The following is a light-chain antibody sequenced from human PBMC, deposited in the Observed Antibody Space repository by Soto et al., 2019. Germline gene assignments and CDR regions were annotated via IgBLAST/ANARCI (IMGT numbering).Light chain of an antibody. CDR3: AAWDATLDGYV. J-gene: IGLJ1*01. Sequence: QPGLTQPPSASGAPGQRVTISCSTSSSNLGDNTVNWYQHVPGTAPKLLIYSYDQRPSGVPDRFSGSRSGTSASLAISGLQSEDEADYYCAAWDATLDGYVFGTGTKVTVL. CDR2: SYD. V-gene: IGLV1-44*01. CDR1: SSNLGDNT.